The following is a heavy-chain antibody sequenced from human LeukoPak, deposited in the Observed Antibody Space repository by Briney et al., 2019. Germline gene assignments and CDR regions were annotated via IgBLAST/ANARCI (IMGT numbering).Heavy chain of an antibody. D-gene: IGHD3-9*01. J-gene: IGHJ4*02. CDR3: AKDLGVRYFDWLIPGSDY. CDR2: ISYDGSNK. Sequence: GGSLRLSCAASGFTFSSYGMHWVRQAPGKGLKWVAVISYDGSNKYYADSVKGRFTISRNNSKNTLYMQMNSLRAEDTAVYYCAKDLGVRYFDWLIPGSDYWGQGTLVTVSS. CDR1: GFTFSSYG. V-gene: IGHV3-30*18.